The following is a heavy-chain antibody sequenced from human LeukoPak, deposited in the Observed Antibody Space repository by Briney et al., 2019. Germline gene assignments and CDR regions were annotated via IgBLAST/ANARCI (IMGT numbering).Heavy chain of an antibody. Sequence: GASVKVSCKASGYTFTGYYMHWVRQAPGQGLEWMGWINPNSGGTNYAQKFQGWVTMTRDTSISTAYMELSRLRSDDTAVYYCARGRWGSGSKDEGGDAFDIWGQGTVVTVSS. J-gene: IGHJ3*02. CDR3: ARGRWGSGSKDEGGDAFDI. D-gene: IGHD3-10*01. CDR1: GYTFTGYY. CDR2: INPNSGGT. V-gene: IGHV1-2*04.